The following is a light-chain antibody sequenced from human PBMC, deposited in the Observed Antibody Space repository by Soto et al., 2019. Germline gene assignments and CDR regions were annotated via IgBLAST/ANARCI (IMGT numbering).Light chain of an antibody. CDR3: QQYGSSPGLFT. V-gene: IGKV3-20*01. J-gene: IGKJ3*01. Sequence: EIVLTQSPGTLSLSPGERATLPCRASQSVTSSYLAWYQQKPGQAPRLLLYGASTRAPGIPDRFSGSGSGTDFTLTISRLEPEDFGVYYCQQYGSSPGLFTFGPGTKVDIK. CDR1: QSVTSSY. CDR2: GAS.